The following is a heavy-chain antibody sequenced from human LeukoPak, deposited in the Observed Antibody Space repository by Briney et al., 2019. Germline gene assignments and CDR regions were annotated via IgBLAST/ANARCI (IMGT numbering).Heavy chain of an antibody. Sequence: GASVKVSCKASGYTFTGYYMHWVRQAPGQGLEWMGWINPNSGGTNYAQKFQGRVTMTRDTSISTAYMELSRLRSDDTAVYYCAKGYYYGSGSSDYWGQGTLVTVSS. D-gene: IGHD3-10*01. J-gene: IGHJ4*02. CDR2: INPNSGGT. V-gene: IGHV1-2*02. CDR1: GYTFTGYY. CDR3: AKGYYYGSGSSDY.